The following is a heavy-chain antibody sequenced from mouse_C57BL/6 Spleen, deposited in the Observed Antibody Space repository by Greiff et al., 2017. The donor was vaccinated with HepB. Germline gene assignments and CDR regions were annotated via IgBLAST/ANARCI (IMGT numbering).Heavy chain of an antibody. CDR2: INPSSGYT. Sequence: VQLQQSGAELAKPGASVKLSCKASGYTFTRYWMHWVKQMPGQGLEWIGYINPSSGYTKYNQKFKDKATLTADKSSSTAYMQLSGLTYEDSVVYYCARNPFLDGNYLDYGGQGTTLTVSS. V-gene: IGHV1-7*01. CDR1: GYTFTRYW. J-gene: IGHJ2*01. CDR3: ARNPFLDGNYLDY. D-gene: IGHD2-3*01.